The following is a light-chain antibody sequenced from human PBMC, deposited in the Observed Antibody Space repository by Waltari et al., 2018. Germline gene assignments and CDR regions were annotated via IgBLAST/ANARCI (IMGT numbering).Light chain of an antibody. CDR1: RRHVGGYNY. V-gene: IGLV2-14*03. J-gene: IGLJ3*02. CDR3: SSYTSTNTWM. CDR2: DVN. Sequence: QSALTQPASVSGSPGQSITISCTGTRRHVGGYNYVTWYQQHPGKAPKLMIFDVNKRPSGVSNRFSGAKSGNTASLTISGLQAEDEAEYHCSSYTSTNTWMFGGGTKLTVL.